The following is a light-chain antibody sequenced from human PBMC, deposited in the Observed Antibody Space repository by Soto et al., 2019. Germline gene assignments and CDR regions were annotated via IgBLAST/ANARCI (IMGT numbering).Light chain of an antibody. V-gene: IGKV3-20*01. CDR1: QSVSSSY. J-gene: IGKJ1*01. CDR3: QQYGISLRT. CDR2: GAS. Sequence: EIVVTQSQSTLSLSPGERATLSCRASQSVSSSYLAWYQQKPGQAPRLLIYGASSRATGIPDRFSGSGSGTDFTLTISRLEPEDFAVYYCQQYGISLRTFGQRTKVDIK.